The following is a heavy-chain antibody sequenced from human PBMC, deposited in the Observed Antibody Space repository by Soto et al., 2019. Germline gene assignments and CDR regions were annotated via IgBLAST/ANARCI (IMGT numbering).Heavy chain of an antibody. V-gene: IGHV3-30*19. CDR2: IPNDGTYQ. D-gene: IGHD4-17*01. CDR3: VGDDDYPDNGFDY. J-gene: IGHJ4*02. Sequence: QVQLVESGGGVVQPGRSLRLSCAASGFIFSNYGMHWVRQAPGKGLEWVAVIPNDGTYQYYVDSVKGRFTISRDNSKDTLYLQMNRLRAEDTAVYYCVGDDDYPDNGFDYWGQGILVTVSS. CDR1: GFIFSNYG.